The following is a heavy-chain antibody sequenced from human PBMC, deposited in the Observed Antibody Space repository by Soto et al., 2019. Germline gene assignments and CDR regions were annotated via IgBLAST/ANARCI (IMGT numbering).Heavy chain of an antibody. Sequence: SETLSLTCAVYGGSFSGYYWSWIRQPPGKGLEWIGEINHSGSTNYNPSLKSRVTISVDTSKNQFSLKLSSVTAADTAVYYCARNIAGHFDYWGQGTLVTVSS. CDR1: GGSFSGYY. CDR2: INHSGST. D-gene: IGHD6-13*01. V-gene: IGHV4-34*01. J-gene: IGHJ4*02. CDR3: ARNIAGHFDY.